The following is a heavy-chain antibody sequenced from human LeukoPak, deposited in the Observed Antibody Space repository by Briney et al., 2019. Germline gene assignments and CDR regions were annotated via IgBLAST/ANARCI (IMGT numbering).Heavy chain of an antibody. CDR3: AKKSYDFWSGYYMDV. D-gene: IGHD3-3*01. J-gene: IGHJ6*03. CDR2: ISSSGSTI. V-gene: IGHV3-11*01. CDR1: GFTFSDYY. Sequence: GSLRLSCAASGFTFSDYYMSWIRQAPGKGLEWVSYISSSGSTIYYADSVKGRFTISRDNAKNSLYLQTNSLRAEDTAVYYCAKKSYDFWSGYYMDVWGKGTTVTVSS.